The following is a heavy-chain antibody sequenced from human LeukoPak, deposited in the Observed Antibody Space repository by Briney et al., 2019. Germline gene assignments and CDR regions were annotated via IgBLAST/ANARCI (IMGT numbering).Heavy chain of an antibody. CDR2: INHSGST. CDR1: GGSFSGYY. V-gene: IGHV4-34*01. Sequence: SETLSLTCAVYGGSFSGYYWSWIRQPPGKGLEWIGEINHSGSTNYNPSLKSRVTISVDTSKNQFSLKLSSVTAADTVVYYCARGPRRWYNWNYPGDYYYYYGMDVWGQGTTVTVSS. D-gene: IGHD1-7*01. CDR3: ARGPRRWYNWNYPGDYYYYYGMDV. J-gene: IGHJ6*02.